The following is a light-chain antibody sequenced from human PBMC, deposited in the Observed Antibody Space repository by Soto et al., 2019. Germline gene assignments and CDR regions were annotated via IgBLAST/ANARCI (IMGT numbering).Light chain of an antibody. J-gene: IGKJ1*01. CDR3: QQYGSSHT. CDR2: DAS. V-gene: IGKV3-20*01. Sequence: EIVLTQSPATLSLSPGERAILSCRASQSVSSYLAWYQQKPGQAPRLLIYDASSRATGIPDRFSGSVSGSDFILTINRLEPEDFAVYYCQQYGSSHTFGQGTKVDIK. CDR1: QSVSSY.